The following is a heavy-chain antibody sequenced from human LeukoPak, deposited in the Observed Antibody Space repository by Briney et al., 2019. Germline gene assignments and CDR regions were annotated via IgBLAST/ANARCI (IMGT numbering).Heavy chain of an antibody. Sequence: GGSLRLSCAASGFTFSSYEMSWVRQAPGKGLEWVANIKQDGTEKYYVDSVKGRFTISRDNAKNSLYLQMNSLRAEDTAVYYCARRISYYYYMDVWGKGTTVTISS. CDR3: ARRISYYYYMDV. D-gene: IGHD2-15*01. J-gene: IGHJ6*03. V-gene: IGHV3-7*01. CDR2: IKQDGTEK. CDR1: GFTFSSYE.